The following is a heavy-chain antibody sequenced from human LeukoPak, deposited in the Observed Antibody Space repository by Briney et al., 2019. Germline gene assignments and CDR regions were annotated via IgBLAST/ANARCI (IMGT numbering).Heavy chain of an antibody. CDR3: ARFPIAAAEGYFQH. Sequence: SETLTLTRTVSGGSISSDYRSWIRQPPGKALEWIGYIYYSGSTNYNPSLKSLVTISADTSTNQFSLKLSSVAAADTAVYYCARFPIAAAEGYFQHWGQGTLVTVSS. D-gene: IGHD6-13*01. V-gene: IGHV4-59*01. CDR2: IYYSGST. CDR1: GGSISSDY. J-gene: IGHJ1*01.